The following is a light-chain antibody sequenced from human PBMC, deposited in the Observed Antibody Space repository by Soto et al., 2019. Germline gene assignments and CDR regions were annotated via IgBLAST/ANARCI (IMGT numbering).Light chain of an antibody. V-gene: IGKV1-39*01. CDR3: QQSYSTLYT. J-gene: IGKJ2*01. CDR1: QSISSY. CDR2: AAS. Sequence: DIQMTQSPSSLSASVGDRVTITCRASQSISSYLNWYQQKPGKAPKLLIYAASSLQSGVPSGLSGSGSGTDFTLTISSLQPEDFATYYCQQSYSTLYTFGQGTKVDIK.